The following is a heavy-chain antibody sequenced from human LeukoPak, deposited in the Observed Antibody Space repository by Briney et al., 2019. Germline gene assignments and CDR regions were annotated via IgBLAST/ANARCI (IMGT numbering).Heavy chain of an antibody. CDR3: AREALGAAAGDYYYYGMDV. J-gene: IGHJ6*02. D-gene: IGHD6-13*01. CDR1: GGTFSSYA. V-gene: IGHV1-69*13. Sequence: ASVKVSCKASGGTFSSYAISWVRQAPGQGLEWMGGIIPIFGTANYAQKFQGRVTITADESTSTAYMELSSLRSEDTAVYYCAREALGAAAGDYYYYGMDVWGQGTTVTVSS. CDR2: IIPIFGTA.